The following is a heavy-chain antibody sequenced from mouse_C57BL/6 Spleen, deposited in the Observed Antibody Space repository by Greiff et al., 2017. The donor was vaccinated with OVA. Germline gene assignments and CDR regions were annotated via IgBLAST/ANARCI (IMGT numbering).Heavy chain of an antibody. CDR2: IDPSDSYT. CDR1: GYTFTSYW. J-gene: IGHJ1*03. Sequence: QVQLKQPGAELVMPGASVKLSCKASGYTFTSYWMHWVKQRPGQGLEWIGEIDPSDSYTNYNQKFKGKSTLTVDKSSSTAYMQLSSLTSEDSAVYYCARRNYYGNFFDVWGTGTTVTVSS. V-gene: IGHV1-69*01. D-gene: IGHD2-1*01. CDR3: ARRNYYGNFFDV.